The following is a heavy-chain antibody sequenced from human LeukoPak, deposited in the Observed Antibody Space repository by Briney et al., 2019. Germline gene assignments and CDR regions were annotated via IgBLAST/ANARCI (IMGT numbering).Heavy chain of an antibody. CDR3: ASLLVATIKEAYYFDY. D-gene: IGHD5-12*01. V-gene: IGHV4-34*01. J-gene: IGHJ4*02. CDR2: INHSGST. Sequence: PSETLSLTCAVYGGSFSGYYWSWIRQPPGKGLEWNGEINHSGSTNYNPSLKSRVTISVDTSKNQFSLKLSSVTAADTAVYYCASLLVATIKEAYYFDYWGQGTLVTVSS. CDR1: GGSFSGYY.